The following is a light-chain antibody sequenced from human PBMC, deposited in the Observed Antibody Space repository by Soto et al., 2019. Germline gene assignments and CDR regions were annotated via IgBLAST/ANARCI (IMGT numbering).Light chain of an antibody. CDR2: GAS. CDR3: QQYNNWPFT. V-gene: IGKV3-15*01. J-gene: IGKJ3*01. CDR1: PSVSSN. Sequence: EIVMTQSPATLSVSPGERATLSCRASPSVSSNLAWYQQKPGQAPRLIIYGASTRATGIPARFSGSGSGTEFTLTISSLQSEDFAVYYCQQYNNWPFTFGPGTKVDIK.